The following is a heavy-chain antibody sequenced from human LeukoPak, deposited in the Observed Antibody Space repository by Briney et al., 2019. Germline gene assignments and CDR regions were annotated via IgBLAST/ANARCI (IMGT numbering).Heavy chain of an antibody. V-gene: IGHV1-69*06. CDR1: GGTFSSYA. CDR3: ARGYGDWGAFDI. Sequence: ASVKVSCKASGGTFSSYAISWVRQAPGQGLEWMGGIIPIFGTANYAQKFQGRVTITADKSTTTVYMELSSLRSEDTAVYYCARGYGDWGAFDIWGQGTMVTVSS. CDR2: IIPIFGTA. D-gene: IGHD4-17*01. J-gene: IGHJ3*02.